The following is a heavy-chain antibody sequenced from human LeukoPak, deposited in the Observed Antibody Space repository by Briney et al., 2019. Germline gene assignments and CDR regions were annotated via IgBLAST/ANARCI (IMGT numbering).Heavy chain of an antibody. CDR2: IYPRDGST. V-gene: IGHV1-46*01. D-gene: IGHD1-26*01. CDR1: GYTFTSNY. Sequence: GASVTVSCTASGYTFTSNYIHWVRQAPGQGLEWMGMIYPRDGSTSYAQKFQGRVTVTRDTSTSTVHMELSGLRSEDTAVYYCARDQEVGATTYFDYWGQGTLVTVSS. CDR3: ARDQEVGATTYFDY. J-gene: IGHJ4*02.